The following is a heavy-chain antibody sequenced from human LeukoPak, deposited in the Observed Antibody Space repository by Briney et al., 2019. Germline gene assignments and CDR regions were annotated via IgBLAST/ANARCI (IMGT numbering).Heavy chain of an antibody. CDR3: SRGPGGRFDY. J-gene: IGHJ4*02. V-gene: IGHV6-1*01. Sequence: SQTLSLTCGISGDSVSNNSAAWNWIRQSPSRGLEWLGRTYYRSKWYSDHAVSVKSRITINPDTSKNQFSLQLNSVTPEDTAVYYCSRGPGGRFDYWGQGTLVTVSS. D-gene: IGHD3-10*01. CDR1: GDSVSNNSAA. CDR2: TYYRSKWYS.